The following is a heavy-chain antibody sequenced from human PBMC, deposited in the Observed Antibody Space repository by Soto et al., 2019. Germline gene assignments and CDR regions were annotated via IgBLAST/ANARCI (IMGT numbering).Heavy chain of an antibody. CDR3: ERQYLTCYNY. CDR1: GVSISNSSYY. Sequence: SETLSLTCTVSGVSISNSSYYWGWIRRPPGKGLEWIGTIYYSGITYYNPSLKSRVTISVDPSKHQFSLKLTSVTAADTAVYYGERQYLTCYNYWGQGTLVTVSS. V-gene: IGHV4-39*01. CDR2: IYYSGIT. J-gene: IGHJ4*02. D-gene: IGHD3-9*01.